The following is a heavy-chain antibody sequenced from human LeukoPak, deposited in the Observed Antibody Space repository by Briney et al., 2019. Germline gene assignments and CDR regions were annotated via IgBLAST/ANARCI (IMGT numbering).Heavy chain of an antibody. V-gene: IGHV4-59*08. CDR1: GGSISSYY. J-gene: IGHJ3*02. CDR3: ARHHWEGLAAPSAVGAFDI. Sequence: PSGTLSLTCTVSGGSISSYYWSWIRQPPGKGLEWIGYIYYSGSTNYNPSLKSRVTISVDTSKNQFSLKLSSVTAADTAVYYCARHHWEGLAAPSAVGAFDIWGQGTMVTVSS. CDR2: IYYSGST. D-gene: IGHD6-6*01.